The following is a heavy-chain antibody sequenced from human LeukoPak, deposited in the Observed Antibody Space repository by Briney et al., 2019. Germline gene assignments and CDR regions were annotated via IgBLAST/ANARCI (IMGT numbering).Heavy chain of an antibody. Sequence: SETLSLTCTVSGGSIGSYYWGWIRQPPGKGLECIGYIYHSGTTNYNPSLKSRVTISADTSKSQFSLKLTSVTAADTAIYYCARQRDYANYLDAFDVWGQGTMVTVSS. CDR1: GGSIGSYY. CDR3: ARQRDYANYLDAFDV. J-gene: IGHJ3*01. CDR2: IYHSGTT. D-gene: IGHD4-11*01. V-gene: IGHV4-59*08.